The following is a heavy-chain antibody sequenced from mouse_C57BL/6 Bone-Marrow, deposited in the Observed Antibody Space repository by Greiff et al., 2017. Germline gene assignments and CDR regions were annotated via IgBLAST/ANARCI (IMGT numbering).Heavy chain of an antibody. J-gene: IGHJ3*01. V-gene: IGHV1-64*01. CDR1: GYTFTSYW. CDR2: IHPNSGST. Sequence: VQLQQSGAELVKPGASVKLSCKASGYTFTSYWMHWVKQRPGQGLEWIGMIHPNSGSTNYNEKFKSKATLTVDKSSSTAYMQLSSLTSEDSAVYYCGPARAWFAYWGQGTLVTVSA. CDR3: GPARAWFAY.